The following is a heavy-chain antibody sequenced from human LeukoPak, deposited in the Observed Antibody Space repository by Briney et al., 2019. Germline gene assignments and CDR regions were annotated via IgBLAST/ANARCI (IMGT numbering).Heavy chain of an antibody. CDR3: ARPTSSSGAFDI. D-gene: IGHD6-6*01. CDR2: IYYSGST. CDR1: GGSISSSSYY. J-gene: IGHJ3*02. V-gene: IGHV4-39*01. Sequence: SETLSLTCTVSGGSISSSSYYWGWIRQPPGKGLEWIGSIYYSGSTYYNPSLKSRVTISVDTSKNQFSLKLSSVTAADTAAYYCARPTSSSGAFDIWGQGTMVTVSS.